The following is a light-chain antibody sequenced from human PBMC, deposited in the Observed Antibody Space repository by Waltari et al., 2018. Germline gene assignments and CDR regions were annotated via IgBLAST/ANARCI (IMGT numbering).Light chain of an antibody. V-gene: IGLV2-14*03. CDR3: CSQSSYNGVI. Sequence: QSALSQPASVSGSPGQSITISCTGSSSDVGGDDSVSWYQDHPGQAPKVIIYDVNNRPSGVSDRFSGSKSGNTASLTISGLQVEDEANYYCCSQSSYNGVIFGGGTKLTVL. J-gene: IGLJ2*01. CDR1: SSDVGGDDS. CDR2: DVN.